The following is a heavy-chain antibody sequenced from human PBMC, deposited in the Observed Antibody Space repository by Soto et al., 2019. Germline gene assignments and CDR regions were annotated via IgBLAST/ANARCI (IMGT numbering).Heavy chain of an antibody. CDR1: GGSISSGGYS. J-gene: IGHJ4*02. Sequence: TSETLSLTCAVSGGSISSGGYSWSWIRQPPGKGLEWIGYIYHSGSTYYNPSLKSRVTISVDRSKNQFSLKLSSVTAADTAVYYCARGKYQLHYWGQGTLVTVSS. CDR3: ARGKYQLHY. D-gene: IGHD2-2*01. CDR2: IYHSGST. V-gene: IGHV4-30-2*01.